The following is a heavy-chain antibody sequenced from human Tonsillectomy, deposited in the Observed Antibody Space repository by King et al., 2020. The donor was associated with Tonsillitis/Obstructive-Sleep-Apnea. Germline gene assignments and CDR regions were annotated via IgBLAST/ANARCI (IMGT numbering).Heavy chain of an antibody. CDR2: SYHSGRT. V-gene: IGHV4-4*02. CDR1: GGYISSGKW. J-gene: IGHJ4*02. Sequence: QLQESGPGLVKPSGTLSITCAVSGGYISSGKWCSWGREPPGKGRGWIGGSYHSGRTTSSPSLKRRVPISVDKSKNQFSLKLSSMTAADTAVYYCAREDYSNYVHYFDYWGQGTLVTVSS. CDR3: AREDYSNYVHYFDY. D-gene: IGHD4-11*01.